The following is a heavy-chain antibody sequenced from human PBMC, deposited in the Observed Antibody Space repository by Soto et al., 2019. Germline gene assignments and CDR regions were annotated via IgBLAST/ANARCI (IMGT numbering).Heavy chain of an antibody. V-gene: IGHV4-59*04. D-gene: IGHD1-20*01. CDR1: GGAFSGYY. J-gene: IGHJ5*02. Sequence: SETLSLTGSVYGGAFSGYYWSWLLQPPLNGLEWSGLISYGGTAFYSVSLNGRGTMSVDTSKNQFSLTLRSVTVADTAVYYRGTLNQQDYNRNRDWFDPWGQGTLVPVSS. CDR3: GTLNQQDYNRNRDWFDP. CDR2: ISYGGTA.